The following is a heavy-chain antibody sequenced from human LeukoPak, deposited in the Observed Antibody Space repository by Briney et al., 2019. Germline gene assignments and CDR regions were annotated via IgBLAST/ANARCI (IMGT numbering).Heavy chain of an antibody. V-gene: IGHV3-53*01. CDR1: GFTFSSYT. CDR3: ARGAIFVGGVGAQDY. Sequence: GGSLRLSCVASGFTFSSYTMNWVRQAPGKGLEWVSVIYSGGSTFYADSVKGRFTISRDNSKNTLFLQMHSLRAEDTAVYYCARGAIFVGGVGAQDYWGQGTLVTVSS. CDR2: IYSGGST. J-gene: IGHJ4*02. D-gene: IGHD1-26*01.